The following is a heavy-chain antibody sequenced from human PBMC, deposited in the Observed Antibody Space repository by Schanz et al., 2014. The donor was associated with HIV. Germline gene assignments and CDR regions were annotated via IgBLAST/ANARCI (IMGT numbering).Heavy chain of an antibody. Sequence: QVQLVESGGGVVQPGRSLRLSCAASGFTFSDYGMHWARQAPGKGLEWVAVIWDDGSDKYYGDSVKGRFTISRDNSKNTLYLQMNSLRADDTAVYYCAREIGGQQLAGNQYYYRCYGMDVWGQGTTVTVSS. D-gene: IGHD6-13*01. J-gene: IGHJ6*02. CDR1: GFTFSDYG. V-gene: IGHV3-33*01. CDR2: IWDDGSDK. CDR3: AREIGGQQLAGNQYYYRCYGMDV.